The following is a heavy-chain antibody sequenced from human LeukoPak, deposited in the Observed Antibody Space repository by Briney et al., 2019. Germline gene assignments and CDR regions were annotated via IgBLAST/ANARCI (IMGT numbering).Heavy chain of an antibody. V-gene: IGHV3-23*01. J-gene: IGHJ4*02. CDR2: ISGSGGST. Sequence: RAGGSLRLSCAASGFTSSDYYMSWIRQAPGKGLEWVSGISGSGGSTYYEDSVKGRFTISRDNSKNKLYLQMNSLRAEDTAVYYCAKGGSVAVASTLHFDFWGQGTLVTVSS. CDR1: GFTSSDYY. CDR3: AKGGSVAVASTLHFDF. D-gene: IGHD6-19*01.